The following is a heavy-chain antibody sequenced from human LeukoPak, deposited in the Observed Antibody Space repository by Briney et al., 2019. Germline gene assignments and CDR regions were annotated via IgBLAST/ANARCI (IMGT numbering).Heavy chain of an antibody. D-gene: IGHD3-10*01. V-gene: IGHV3-66*01. CDR1: GFTVSTNY. CDR3: ARARFEAVRGVSWYSFDS. CDR2: TYSGGTT. J-gene: IGHJ4*02. Sequence: PGGSLRLSYAASGFTVSTNYMSWVRQAPGKGLEWVSGTYSGGTTYYADSVKGRFTISRDNSKNTLSLQMDSLRAEDTAVYYCARARFEAVRGVSWYSFDSWGQGTLVTVSS.